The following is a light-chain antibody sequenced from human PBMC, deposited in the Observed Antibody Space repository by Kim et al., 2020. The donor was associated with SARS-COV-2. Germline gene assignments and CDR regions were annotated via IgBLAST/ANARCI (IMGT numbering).Light chain of an antibody. Sequence: ASVGDRVTITCRTTQSISIHLNWYQQNPGRAPKLLISAASTLQGGVPSRFSGSGSETDFTLTISSLQPEDFATYFCQQSYITPFTFGPGTKVDIK. CDR2: AAS. CDR3: QQSYITPFT. V-gene: IGKV1-39*01. J-gene: IGKJ3*01. CDR1: QSISIH.